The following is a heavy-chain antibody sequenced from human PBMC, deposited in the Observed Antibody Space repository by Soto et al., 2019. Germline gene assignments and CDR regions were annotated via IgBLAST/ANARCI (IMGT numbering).Heavy chain of an antibody. Sequence: EVQLVESGGGLVKPGGSLRLSCAASGFTFSSYSMNWVRQAPGKGLEWVSSISSSSSYIYYADSVKGRFTISRDNAKKSLDLQMNSLRVEDSAVYYCARDRSHPLRYAYRVVAFDIWGQGTMVTVSS. CDR1: GFTFSSYS. J-gene: IGHJ3*02. V-gene: IGHV3-21*01. D-gene: IGHD2-2*01. CDR3: ARDRSHPLRYAYRVVAFDI. CDR2: ISSSSSYI.